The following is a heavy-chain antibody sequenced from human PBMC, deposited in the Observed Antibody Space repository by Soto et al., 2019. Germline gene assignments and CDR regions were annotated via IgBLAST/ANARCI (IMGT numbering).Heavy chain of an antibody. CDR3: ARDQGYVVC. J-gene: IGHJ4*03. CDR2: INTDNGDA. Sequence: ASVKASCKASGYTFTSYSRHWVRQAAGQGLEWIGWINTDNGDAKYSQKFQGRVTVTRDTSATTAYMEVSSLRSEDTAVYYCARDQGYVVCWALGTLFTVCS. V-gene: IGHV1-3*04. CDR1: GYTFTSYS.